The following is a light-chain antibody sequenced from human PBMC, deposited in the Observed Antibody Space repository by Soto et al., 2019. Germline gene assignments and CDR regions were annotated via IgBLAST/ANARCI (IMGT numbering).Light chain of an antibody. J-gene: IGKJ2*01. Sequence: DIQMTQSPATVSLSVGERVTITCRASQGLSSYLAWYQQKPARAPKLLIYAVSSLQSGLPSRFSGSGSGTDFTLTISRLQPEDFATYYCQQTKRSPLTFGQGTRLDIK. CDR2: AVS. CDR1: QGLSSY. CDR3: QQTKRSPLT. V-gene: IGKV1-12*01.